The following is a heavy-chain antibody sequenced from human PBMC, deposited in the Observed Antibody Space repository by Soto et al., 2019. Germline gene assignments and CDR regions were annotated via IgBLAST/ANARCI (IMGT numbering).Heavy chain of an antibody. J-gene: IGHJ4*02. D-gene: IGHD3-10*01. Sequence: QITLKESGPTLVKPTQTLTLTCTFSGFSLSTSGVGVGWIRQPPGKALEWLALIYWDDDKRYRPSLKSRPTITKDTSKNQVVLTLPKLDTVDTATYYCARGGWTTYYSPFFDYWGQGTLVTVSS. CDR3: ARGGWTTYYSPFFDY. V-gene: IGHV2-5*02. CDR2: IYWDDDK. CDR1: GFSLSTSGVG.